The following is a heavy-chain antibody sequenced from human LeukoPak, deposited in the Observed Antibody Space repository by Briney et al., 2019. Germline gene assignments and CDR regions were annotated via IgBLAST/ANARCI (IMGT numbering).Heavy chain of an antibody. CDR2: SYYTGRT. Sequence: SETLSLTCTVAGGSISSYYWSWIRQPPGKGLEWIGYSYYTGRTYYNPSLKSRVTISIDTSKNQFSLKLTSVTAADTALYYCASPMIVGRFRAFDIWGQGTMVTVSS. CDR3: ASPMIVGRFRAFDI. D-gene: IGHD3-22*01. J-gene: IGHJ3*02. V-gene: IGHV4-59*01. CDR1: GGSISSYY.